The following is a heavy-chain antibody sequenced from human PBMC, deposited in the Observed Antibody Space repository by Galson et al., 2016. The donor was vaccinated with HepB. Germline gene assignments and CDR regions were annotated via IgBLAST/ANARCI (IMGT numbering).Heavy chain of an antibody. Sequence: QSGAEVKKPGESLTISCKTSGYSFTTYWIAWVRHVPGEGLEWMGFIYPGDPKIRCSPSFQGQVTISVDKSVNTAYLQWSSLQASDTAIYYCARHGAMANKSGLDVWGQGTTVTVSS. CDR3: ARHGAMANKSGLDV. CDR1: GYSFTTYW. CDR2: IYPGDPKI. J-gene: IGHJ6*02. D-gene: IGHD1/OR15-1a*01. V-gene: IGHV5-51*01.